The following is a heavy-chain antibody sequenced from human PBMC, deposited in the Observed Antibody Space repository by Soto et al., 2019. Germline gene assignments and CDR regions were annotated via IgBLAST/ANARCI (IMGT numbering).Heavy chain of an antibody. D-gene: IGHD3-22*01. V-gene: IGHV1-2*04. J-gene: IGHJ4*02. Sequence: QVQLVQSGAEVKKPGASVKVSCKASGYAFTDYYMHWVRQAPGQGLEWMGWINPNSGGTNYAQKFQGWVTMTRDTSISTAYMELNRDETGVYYCARAYSSSDDCDYWGQGTLVTVSS. CDR1: GYAFTDYY. CDR3: ARAYSSSDDCDY. CDR2: INPNSGGT.